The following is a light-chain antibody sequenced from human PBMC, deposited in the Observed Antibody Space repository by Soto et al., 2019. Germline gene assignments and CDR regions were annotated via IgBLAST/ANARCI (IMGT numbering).Light chain of an antibody. V-gene: IGLV2-14*01. CDR3: SSYTSSSTYV. Sequence: QSVLTQPASVSGSPGQSITISCTGTGSDVGGYDYVSWYQHHPGKAPKVMIYEVTNRPSGVSNRFSGSKSGNTASLTISGLLAEDEADYYCSSYTSSSTYVLGTGTKVTV. CDR1: GSDVGGYDY. J-gene: IGLJ1*01. CDR2: EVT.